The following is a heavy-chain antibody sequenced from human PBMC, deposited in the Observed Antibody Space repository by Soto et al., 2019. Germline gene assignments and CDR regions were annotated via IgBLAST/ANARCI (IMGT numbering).Heavy chain of an antibody. CDR2: ISWNSGSI. J-gene: IGHJ4*02. Sequence: EVQLVESGGGLVQPGRSLRLSCAASGFTFDDYAMHWVRQAPGKGLEWGSGISWNSGSIGYADSVKGRFTISGDNAKNSLYLQMNSLRAEDTALYYCAKDIASSIAARLFDYWGQGTLVTVSS. V-gene: IGHV3-9*01. CDR1: GFTFDDYA. CDR3: AKDIASSIAARLFDY. D-gene: IGHD6-6*01.